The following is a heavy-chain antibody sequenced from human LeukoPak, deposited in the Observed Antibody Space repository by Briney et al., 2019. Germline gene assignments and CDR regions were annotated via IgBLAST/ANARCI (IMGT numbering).Heavy chain of an antibody. CDR2: ISGSGGST. Sequence: QPGGSLRLSCAVSGFTFNSYAMNWVRQAPGKGLEWVSGISGSGGSTYYADSVKGRFTITRDNTKNTLSLQMNSLRAEDTAIYYCAKDGGYTYGFEWYFDYWGQGTLVTVSS. J-gene: IGHJ4*02. D-gene: IGHD5-18*01. V-gene: IGHV3-23*01. CDR1: GFTFNSYA. CDR3: AKDGGYTYGFEWYFDY.